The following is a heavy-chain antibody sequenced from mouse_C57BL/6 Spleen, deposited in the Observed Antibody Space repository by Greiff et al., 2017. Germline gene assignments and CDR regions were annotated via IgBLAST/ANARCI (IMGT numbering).Heavy chain of an antibody. D-gene: IGHD1-1*01. CDR2: FYPGSGSI. CDR1: GYTFTEYT. J-gene: IGHJ2*01. Sequence: VKLMESGAELVKPGASVKLSCKASGYTFTEYTIHWVKQRSGQGLEWIGWFYPGSGSIKYNEKFKDKATLTADKSSSTVYMELSRLTSEDSAVYFCARHEFYYFFFDYWGQGTTLTVSS. V-gene: IGHV1-62-2*01. CDR3: ARHEFYYFFFDY.